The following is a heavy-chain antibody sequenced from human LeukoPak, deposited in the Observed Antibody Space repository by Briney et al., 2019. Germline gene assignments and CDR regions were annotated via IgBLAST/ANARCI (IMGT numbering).Heavy chain of an antibody. CDR2: IYYSGST. CDR1: GGSISSYY. Sequence: PSETLSLTCTVSGGSISSYYWSWIRQPPGKGLEWIGYIYYSGSTNCNPSLKSRVTISVDTSKNQFSLKLSSVTAADTAVYYCASSGLYDSSGYYTNWGQGTLVTVSS. D-gene: IGHD3-22*01. CDR3: ASSGLYDSSGYYTN. V-gene: IGHV4-59*08. J-gene: IGHJ4*02.